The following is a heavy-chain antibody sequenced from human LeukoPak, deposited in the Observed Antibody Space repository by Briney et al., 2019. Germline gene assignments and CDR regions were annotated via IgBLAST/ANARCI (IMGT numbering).Heavy chain of an antibody. V-gene: IGHV1-8*02. D-gene: IGHD6-13*01. CDR1: GYTFTSYD. CDR3: ATVHSSSWFASFDY. J-gene: IGHJ4*02. Sequence: ASVKVSCKASGYTFTSYDINWVRQATGQGLEWMGWMNPNSGNTGYAQKFQGRVTMTRNTSISTAYMELSSLRSEDTAVYYCATVHSSSWFASFDYWGQGTLVTVSS. CDR2: MNPNSGNT.